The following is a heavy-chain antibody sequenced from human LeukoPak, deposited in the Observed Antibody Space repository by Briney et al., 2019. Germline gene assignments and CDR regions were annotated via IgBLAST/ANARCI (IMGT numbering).Heavy chain of an antibody. CDR1: GGSFSGYY. CDR3: AKGSGYFDWLLSD. Sequence: ETLSLTCAVYGGSFSGYYWSWIRQPPGKGLEWVSAISGSGGSTYYADSVKGRLTISRDNSKNTLYLQMNSLRAEDTAVYYCAKGSGYFDWLLSDWGQGTLVTVSS. V-gene: IGHV3-23*01. J-gene: IGHJ4*02. CDR2: ISGSGGST. D-gene: IGHD3-9*01.